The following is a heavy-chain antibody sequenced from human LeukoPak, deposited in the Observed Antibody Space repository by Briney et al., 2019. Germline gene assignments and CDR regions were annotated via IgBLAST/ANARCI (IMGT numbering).Heavy chain of an antibody. CDR3: ARARASTVGYNYYYMDV. V-gene: IGHV3-48*01. Sequence: PGGSLRLSCAASGFTFSNFDMNWVRQAPGKGLEWVSYISSSSSTIYYADSVKGRFTISRDNAKNSLFLQMNSLRAEDTAVYYCARARASTVGYNYYYMDVWGKGTTVTVSS. CDR2: ISSSSSTI. D-gene: IGHD4-23*01. J-gene: IGHJ6*03. CDR1: GFTFSNFD.